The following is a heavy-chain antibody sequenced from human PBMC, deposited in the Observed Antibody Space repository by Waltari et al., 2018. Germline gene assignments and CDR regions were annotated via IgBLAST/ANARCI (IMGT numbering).Heavy chain of an antibody. Sequence: EVQLVESGGGLVQPGGSLSLCCAASGFTFSNYWLSWVRQAPGKGLEWVTNIKEDGSEKYYVDSVKGRFTISRDNARNSLCLQMQSLRAEDTAVYYCARDGRGGFLDLWGQGTLVTVSS. J-gene: IGHJ4*02. CDR3: ARDGRGGFLDL. CDR2: IKEDGSEK. CDR1: GFTFSNYW. D-gene: IGHD3-10*01. V-gene: IGHV3-7*01.